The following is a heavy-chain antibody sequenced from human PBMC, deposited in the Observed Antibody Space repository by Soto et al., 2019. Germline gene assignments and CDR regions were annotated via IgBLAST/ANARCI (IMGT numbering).Heavy chain of an antibody. D-gene: IGHD3-3*01. V-gene: IGHV1-18*01. CDR3: ARDLRLTIFGVVIDSYYGMDV. CDR1: GYTFTSYG. CDR2: ISAYNGNT. Sequence: GASVKVSCKASGYTFTSYGISWVRQAPGQGLEWMGWISAYNGNTNYAQKLQGRVTITRDTSASTAYMELSSLRSEDTAVYYCARDLRLTIFGVVIDSYYGMDVWGQGTTVTVSS. J-gene: IGHJ6*02.